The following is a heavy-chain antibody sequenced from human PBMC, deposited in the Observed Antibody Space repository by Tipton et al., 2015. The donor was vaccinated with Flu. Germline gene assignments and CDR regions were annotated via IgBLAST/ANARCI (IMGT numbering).Heavy chain of an antibody. CDR1: GGSFSGHY. D-gene: IGHD4-11*01. V-gene: IGHV4-34*01. Sequence: TLSLTCAVYGGSFSGHYWSWIRQPPGKGLEWIGEVNHSGSTNYNPSLKSRVTITVDTSKNQFSLRLTSMTAADTALYYCARRDYSSYVSDPKNWFDPWGQGTLVTVSS. CDR3: ARRDYSSYVSDPKNWFDP. CDR2: VNHSGST. J-gene: IGHJ5*02.